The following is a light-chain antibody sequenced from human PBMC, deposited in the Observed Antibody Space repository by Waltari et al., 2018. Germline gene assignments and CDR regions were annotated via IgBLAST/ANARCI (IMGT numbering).Light chain of an antibody. V-gene: IGKV3-15*01. CDR3: QQYKSWPPLT. CDR2: DAS. CDR1: QSVNSD. J-gene: IGKJ4*01. Sequence: DIVLTQSPVTLSVSPGERATLSCRASQSVNSDLTWYQQKPGQPPRLLMYDASTRATDIPARFSGSGSGTEFTLTISSLQSDDFAVDYCQQYKSWPPLTFGGGTKVEIK.